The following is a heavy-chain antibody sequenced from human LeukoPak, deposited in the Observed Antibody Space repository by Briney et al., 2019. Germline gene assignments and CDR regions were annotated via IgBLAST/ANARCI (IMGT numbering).Heavy chain of an antibody. CDR1: GYTFTGYY. CDR3: ARLTYSDILTGSH. CDR2: INPNSGGT. J-gene: IGHJ4*02. Sequence: ASVKVSCKASGYTFTGYYMHWVRQAPGQGLEWMGWINPNSGGTNYAQNFQGRVTMTSDTSITTAYMELSRLTSDDTAVYYCARLTYSDILTGSHWGQGTLVTVSS. V-gene: IGHV1-2*02. D-gene: IGHD3-9*01.